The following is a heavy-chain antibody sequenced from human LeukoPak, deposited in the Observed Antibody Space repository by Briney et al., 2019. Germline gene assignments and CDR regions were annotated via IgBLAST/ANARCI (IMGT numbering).Heavy chain of an antibody. V-gene: IGHV4-59*01. CDR1: GVSMSSYY. D-gene: IGHD6-6*01. CDR2: IYYSGST. CDR3: ARAVSSASHCFDC. Sequence: PSETLSLACTVSGVSMSSYYWSWIRQSPGKGLEWIGYIYYSGSTNYNPSLKSRVTMSVDTSKNQFYLKLSSVTAADTAMYYCARAVSSASHCFDCWGQGSLVTVSS. J-gene: IGHJ4*02.